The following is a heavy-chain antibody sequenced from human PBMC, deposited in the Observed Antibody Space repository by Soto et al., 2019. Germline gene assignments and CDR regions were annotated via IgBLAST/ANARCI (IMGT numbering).Heavy chain of an antibody. CDR2: IYYSGST. Sequence: SETLSLTCTVSGGSISSGGFYWSWLRQHPGKGLECIGYIYYSGSTNYNPSLKSRVTISVDTSKNQFSLKLSSVTAADTAVYYCARVVVPAAMYDYYYYYMDVWGKGTTVTVSS. CDR1: GGSISSGGFY. CDR3: ARVVVPAAMYDYYYYYMDV. V-gene: IGHV4-61*08. D-gene: IGHD2-2*01. J-gene: IGHJ6*03.